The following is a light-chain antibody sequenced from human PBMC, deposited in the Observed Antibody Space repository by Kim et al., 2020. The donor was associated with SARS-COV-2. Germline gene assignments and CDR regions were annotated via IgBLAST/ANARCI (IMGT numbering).Light chain of an antibody. CDR1: QSLVYKNGNTY. J-gene: IGKJ2*03. Sequence: DVVMTQSPLSLPVTLGQPASISCRSSQSLVYKNGNTYLHWFQQRPGLSPRRLIYNVSKRDSGVPDRFSGSGSGTDFTLKISRVEAEDVGVYYCMQGTHWPYSFGQGTKLEI. CDR2: NVS. CDR3: MQGTHWPYS. V-gene: IGKV2-30*01.